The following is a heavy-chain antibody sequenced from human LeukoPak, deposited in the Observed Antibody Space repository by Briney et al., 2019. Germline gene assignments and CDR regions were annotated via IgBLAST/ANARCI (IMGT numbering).Heavy chain of an antibody. CDR1: GFTFSSFH. Sequence: GGSLKLSCEASGFTFSSFHMSWVRQAPGKGLEWVSAISGSGETTYYADSVKGRFTISRDNSKNTLYLEVISLTAEDMAVYYCAKDDAWLRFGEWSQGTLVTVSS. D-gene: IGHD3-10*01. CDR3: AKDDAWLRFGE. CDR2: ISGSGETT. V-gene: IGHV3-23*01. J-gene: IGHJ4*02.